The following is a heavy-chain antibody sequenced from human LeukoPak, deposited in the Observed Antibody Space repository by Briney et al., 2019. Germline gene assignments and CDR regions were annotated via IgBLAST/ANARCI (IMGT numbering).Heavy chain of an antibody. D-gene: IGHD6-19*01. J-gene: IGHJ4*02. CDR3: ARDRAVTGTGGFFDY. Sequence: GGSLRLSCAASGFTFSSYSMNWVRQAPGKGLEWVSYISGSGSTIYYADSVKGRFTISRDNAKNSLYLQMNSLRAEDTAVYYCARDRAVTGTGGFFDYWGQGTLVTVSS. CDR1: GFTFSSYS. V-gene: IGHV3-48*01. CDR2: ISGSGSTI.